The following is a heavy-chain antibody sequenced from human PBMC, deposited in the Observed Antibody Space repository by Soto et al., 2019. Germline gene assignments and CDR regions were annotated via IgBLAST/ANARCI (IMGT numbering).Heavy chain of an antibody. V-gene: IGHV1-18*01. J-gene: IGHJ5*02. CDR2: ISAYNGNT. D-gene: IGHD3-10*01. CDR1: GYTFTRYG. CDR3: ARADPHYGSGSYYKPFDP. Sequence: QVQLVQSGAEVKKPGASVKVSCKASGYTFTRYGISWVRQAPGQGLEWMGWISAYNGNTNYAQKLQGRVTMTTDTSTSTAYMELRSLRSDDTAVYYCARADPHYGSGSYYKPFDPWGQGTLVTVSS.